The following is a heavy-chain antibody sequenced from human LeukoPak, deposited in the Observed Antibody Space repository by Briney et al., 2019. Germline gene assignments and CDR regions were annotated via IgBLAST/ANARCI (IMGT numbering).Heavy chain of an antibody. D-gene: IGHD6-13*01. CDR1: GGSISSYY. CDR3: ARHPLYSSSWSAAFDI. V-gene: IGHV4-59*08. J-gene: IGHJ3*02. Sequence: SETLSLTCTVSGGSISSYYWSWIRQPPGKGLEWIGYIYYSGSTNYNPSLKSRVTISVDTSKNQFSLKLSSVTAADTAVYYCARHPLYSSSWSAAFDIWGQGTMVTVSS. CDR2: IYYSGST.